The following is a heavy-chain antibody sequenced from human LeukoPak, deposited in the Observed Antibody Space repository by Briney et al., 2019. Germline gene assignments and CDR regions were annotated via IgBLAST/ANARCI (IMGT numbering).Heavy chain of an antibody. V-gene: IGHV3-7*01. CDR1: GFTFSSYW. CDR2: IKRDGSEN. Sequence: GGSLRLSCAASGFTFSSYWMIWVRQAPGKGLEWVANIKRDGSENNYVDSVKGRFTISRDNAKNSLSLQMNSLTAEDTALYYCARGPTRGNAFDFWGQGTMVTVSS. D-gene: IGHD5-12*01. J-gene: IGHJ3*01. CDR3: ARGPTRGNAFDF.